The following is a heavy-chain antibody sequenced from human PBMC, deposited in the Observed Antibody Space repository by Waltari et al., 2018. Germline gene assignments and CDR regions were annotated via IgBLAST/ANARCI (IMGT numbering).Heavy chain of an antibody. V-gene: IGHV4-59*12. J-gene: IGHJ3*02. CDR2: IYYSGGT. Sequence: QVQVQESGPGLVKPSETLSLTCTVSGGSMRGYYWSWIRQAPGKGPEWIGYIYYSGGTNYRPSLKSRVTISVDTSKTQVSLRLSSVTAADAAVYYCARRDGGAGAFDIWGQGTTVTVSS. D-gene: IGHD4-17*01. CDR1: GGSMRGYY. CDR3: ARRDGGAGAFDI.